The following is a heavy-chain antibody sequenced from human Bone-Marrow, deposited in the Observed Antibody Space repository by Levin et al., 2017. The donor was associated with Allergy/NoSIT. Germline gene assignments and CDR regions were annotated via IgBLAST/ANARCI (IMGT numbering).Heavy chain of an antibody. CDR3: ARGYKSGLSFG. Sequence: GESLKISCAASGISVSNNHMSWVRQAPGKGLECVAGIYSGGDTYQSDSVKSRFIVSRDNSKNTVYLHMSNLRGDDTAVYYCARGYKSGLSFGWGQGTLVTVSS. CDR1: GISVSNNH. V-gene: IGHV3-66*01. D-gene: IGHD5-12*01. J-gene: IGHJ4*02. CDR2: IYSGGDT.